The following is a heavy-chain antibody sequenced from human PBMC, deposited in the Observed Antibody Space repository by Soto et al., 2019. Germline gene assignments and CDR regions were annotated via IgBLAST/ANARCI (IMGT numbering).Heavy chain of an antibody. Sequence: QVQLVQSGAEVKKPGASVKVSCKASGYTFTGYYMYWVRQAPGQGLEWMGWINPNSGGTNYAQKFQGWVTMTRDTSISTAYMELRRLTSDDTAVYYCARSGVDFWSGYPQNYFYYYMAVWGKGTTVTVSS. J-gene: IGHJ6*03. D-gene: IGHD3-3*01. CDR3: ARSGVDFWSGYPQNYFYYYMAV. V-gene: IGHV1-2*04. CDR1: GYTFTGYY. CDR2: INPNSGGT.